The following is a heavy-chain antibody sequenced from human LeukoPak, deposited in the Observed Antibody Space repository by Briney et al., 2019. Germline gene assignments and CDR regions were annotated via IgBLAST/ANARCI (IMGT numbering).Heavy chain of an antibody. D-gene: IGHD3-9*01. V-gene: IGHV3-21*01. CDR2: ISSSSSYI. CDR1: GFTFSSYS. Sequence: GGSLRLSCAASGFTFSSYSMNWVRQAPGKGLEWVSSISSSSSYIYYADSVKGRFTISRDNAKNSLYLQMNSLRAEDTAVYYCARELDYGILTGYWGSDYWGQGTLVTVSS. J-gene: IGHJ4*02. CDR3: ARELDYGILTGYWGSDY.